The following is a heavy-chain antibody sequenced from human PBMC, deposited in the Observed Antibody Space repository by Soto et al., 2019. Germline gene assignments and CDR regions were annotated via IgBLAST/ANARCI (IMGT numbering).Heavy chain of an antibody. D-gene: IGHD4-17*01. CDR1: GFTFSSYA. CDR2: ISGSGGST. V-gene: IGHV3-23*01. CDR3: AKLHYGDYVPDYYYYYMDV. Sequence: EVQLLESGGGLVQPGGSLRLSCAASGFTFSSYAMSWVRQAPGKGLEWVSAISGSGGSTYYADSGKGRFTISRDNSKNTLYLQMNSLRAEDTAVYYCAKLHYGDYVPDYYYYYMDVWGKGTTVTVSS. J-gene: IGHJ6*03.